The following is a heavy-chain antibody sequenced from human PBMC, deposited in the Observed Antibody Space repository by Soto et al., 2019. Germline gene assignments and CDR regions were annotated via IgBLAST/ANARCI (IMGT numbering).Heavy chain of an antibody. CDR1: GGSISGYY. Sequence: QVQLQESGPGLVKPSETLSLTCIVSGGSISGYYWSWIRQPPGKGLEWIGYIYHSGTTNYNPSLRSRVPISLDTSNNQVSLRLNSVTAADTAVYYCARPSYYYGSGSYTFDIWGQGTMVTFSS. J-gene: IGHJ3*02. D-gene: IGHD3-10*01. V-gene: IGHV4-59*08. CDR2: IYHSGTT. CDR3: ARPSYYYGSGSYTFDI.